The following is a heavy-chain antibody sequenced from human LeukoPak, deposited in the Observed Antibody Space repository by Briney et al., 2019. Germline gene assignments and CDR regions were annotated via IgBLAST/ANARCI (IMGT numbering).Heavy chain of an antibody. CDR1: GFTFSNAW. V-gene: IGHV3-15*01. Sequence: GGSLRLSCAASGFTFSNAWMSWVRQAPGKGLEWVGRIKSKTDGGTTDYAAPVKGRFTISRDDSKNTLYLQMNSLKTEDTAVYYCTTGEYSYGSGDFDYWGQGTLVTVSS. CDR2: IKSKTDGGTT. D-gene: IGHD5-18*01. J-gene: IGHJ4*02. CDR3: TTGEYSYGSGDFDY.